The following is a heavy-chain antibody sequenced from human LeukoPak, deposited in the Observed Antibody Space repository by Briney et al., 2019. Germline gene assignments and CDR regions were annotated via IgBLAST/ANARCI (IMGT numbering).Heavy chain of an antibody. CDR2: INWSGGST. V-gene: IGHV3-20*04. CDR3: ARAVSGDDDAFDI. D-gene: IGHD4-17*01. CDR1: GFTFDDYG. Sequence: GGSLRLSCAASGFTFDDYGMSWVRQAPGKGLEWVSGINWSGGSTGYADSVQGRFTISRDNAKNSLYLQMNSLRADDTALYYCARAVSGDDDAFDIWGQGTMVTVSS. J-gene: IGHJ3*02.